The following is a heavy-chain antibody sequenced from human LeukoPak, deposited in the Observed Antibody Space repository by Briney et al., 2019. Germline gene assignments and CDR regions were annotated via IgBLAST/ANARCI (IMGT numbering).Heavy chain of an antibody. CDR3: GRGSVAATGPDF. Sequence: PGGSLRLSCAASGFTFSSYNMNWVRQAPGKGLEWVSSISTASDYIYYADSLKGRFTISRDNAKNSLYLQMNSLRAEDTAVYYCGRGSVAATGPDFWGQGTLVTVSS. D-gene: IGHD6-13*01. CDR2: ISTASDYI. CDR1: GFTFSSYN. V-gene: IGHV3-21*01. J-gene: IGHJ4*02.